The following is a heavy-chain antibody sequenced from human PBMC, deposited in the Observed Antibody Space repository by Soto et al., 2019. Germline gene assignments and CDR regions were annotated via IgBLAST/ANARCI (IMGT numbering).Heavy chain of an antibody. CDR3: SRNKSSNIYGMDV. CDR2: ISSSSFSI. D-gene: IGHD6-6*01. CDR1: GFTFSSYS. J-gene: IGHJ6*02. V-gene: IGHV3-21*02. Sequence: EVQLVESGGGLVKPGGSLRLSCAASGFTFSSYSMNWVRQAPGKGLEWVSSISSSSFSINYADSVKGRFSISRDNAQNSLPLQINILSAEDAAVYYCSRNKSSNIYGMDVWGQGTTVTVSS.